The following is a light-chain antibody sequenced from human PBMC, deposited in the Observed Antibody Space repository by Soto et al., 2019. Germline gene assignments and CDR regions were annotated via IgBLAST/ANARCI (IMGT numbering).Light chain of an antibody. Sequence: DIQMTQSPSTLSASVGDIVTITCRANESLSVWLAWYQQKPGEAPRFLIYDASTLQRGVPSRFSGSGSGTEFTLTISNLQPEDFATYYCQQSYNTPQTFGQGTKVDIK. CDR3: QQSYNTPQT. CDR2: DAS. J-gene: IGKJ1*01. CDR1: ESLSVW. V-gene: IGKV1-5*01.